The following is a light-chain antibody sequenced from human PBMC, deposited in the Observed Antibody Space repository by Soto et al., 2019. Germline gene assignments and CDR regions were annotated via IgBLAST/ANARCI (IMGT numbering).Light chain of an antibody. J-gene: IGKJ4*01. Sequence: EIVLTQSPATLSLSPGERATLSCRASQSVSSYLAWYQQKPGQAPRLLIYDASNRATGIPARFSGSGSGTDFTITSSSLKPEDFAVYYCQQRSNWPLTFGGGTKVEIK. CDR2: DAS. V-gene: IGKV3-11*01. CDR1: QSVSSY. CDR3: QQRSNWPLT.